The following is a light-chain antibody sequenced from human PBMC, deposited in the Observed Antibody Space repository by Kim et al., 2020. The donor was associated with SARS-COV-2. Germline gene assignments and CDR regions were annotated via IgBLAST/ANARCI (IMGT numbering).Light chain of an antibody. CDR1: QGIRND. J-gene: IGKJ5*01. CDR2: VAL. V-gene: IGKV1-17*01. CDR3: LQQNTYPPPT. Sequence: DIQMTQSPSSLSASVGDRVTITCRASQGIRNDLGWYQQKPEKAPERLIFVALSLQSGVPSRFSGSGSGTEFTLTISSLQPEDFPTGYCLQQNTYPPPTFGQGTRLEIK.